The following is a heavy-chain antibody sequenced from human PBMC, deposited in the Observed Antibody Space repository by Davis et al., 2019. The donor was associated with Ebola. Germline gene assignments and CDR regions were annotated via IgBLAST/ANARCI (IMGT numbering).Heavy chain of an antibody. Sequence: SETLSLTCTVSGGSISSGGYYWSWIRQPPGKGLEWIGYIYYSGSTNYNPSLKSRVTISVDTSKNQFSLKLSSVTAADTAVYYCARGLGGDFDYWGQGTLVTVSS. CDR1: GGSISSGGYY. D-gene: IGHD3-16*01. V-gene: IGHV4-61*08. CDR2: IYYSGST. J-gene: IGHJ4*02. CDR3: ARGLGGDFDY.